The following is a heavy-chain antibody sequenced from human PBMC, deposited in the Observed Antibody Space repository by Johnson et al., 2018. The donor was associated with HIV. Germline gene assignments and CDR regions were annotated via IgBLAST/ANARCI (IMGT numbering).Heavy chain of an antibody. J-gene: IGHJ3*02. Sequence: QMQLVESGGGVVQPGRSLRLSCAASGFTFSSYAMHWVRQAPGKGLDWVAVISYDGSNKYYADSVKGRFTISRDNSKNTLYLQMNSLRAEDTAVYYCARDLALGSFVVAADIWGQGTMVTVSS. V-gene: IGHV3-30*04. CDR1: GFTFSSYA. CDR3: ARDLALGSFVVAADI. CDR2: ISYDGSNK. D-gene: IGHD2/OR15-2a*01.